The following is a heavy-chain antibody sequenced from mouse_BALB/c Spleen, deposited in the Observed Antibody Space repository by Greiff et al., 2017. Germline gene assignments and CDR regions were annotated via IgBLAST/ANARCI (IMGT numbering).Heavy chain of an antibody. V-gene: IGHV1-82*01. Sequence: VQLQQSGPELVKPGASVKISCKASGYAFSSSWMNWVKQRPGQGLEWIGRIYPGDGDTNYNGKFKGKATLTADKSSSTAYMQLSSLTSVDSAVYFCARRENYYGSYYYAMDYWGQGTSVTVSS. CDR1: GYAFSSSW. J-gene: IGHJ4*01. CDR2: IYPGDGDT. D-gene: IGHD1-2*01. CDR3: ARRENYYGSYYYAMDY.